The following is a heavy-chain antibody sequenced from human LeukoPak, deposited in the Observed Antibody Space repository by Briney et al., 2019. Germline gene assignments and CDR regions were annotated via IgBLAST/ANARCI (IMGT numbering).Heavy chain of an antibody. CDR1: GVSISSGSNY. D-gene: IGHD2-2*01. J-gene: IGHJ4*02. V-gene: IGHV4-39*07. Sequence: PSETLSLTCRVSGVSISSGSNYWGWIRQPPGKTLEWIGSIYSSGSTYYNSSLKSRVIILIDTAKNHFSLNLSSVTAADAAVYYCARDEYPYAGRTHPYFFDYWGQGILVTVSS. CDR3: ARDEYPYAGRTHPYFFDY. CDR2: IYSSGST.